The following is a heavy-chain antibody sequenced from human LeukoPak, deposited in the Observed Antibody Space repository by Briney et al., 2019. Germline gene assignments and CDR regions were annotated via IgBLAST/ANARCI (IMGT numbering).Heavy chain of an antibody. V-gene: IGHV3-23*01. Sequence: GGSLRLSCAASGFTFSSYAMSWVRQAPGKGLEWVSAIRGSGGSTYYADSVKGRFTISRDNSKNTLYLQMNSLRAEDTAVYYCAKAPAMDPYYFDYWGQGTLVTVSS. J-gene: IGHJ4*02. CDR3: AKAPAMDPYYFDY. D-gene: IGHD5-18*01. CDR2: IRGSGGST. CDR1: GFTFSSYA.